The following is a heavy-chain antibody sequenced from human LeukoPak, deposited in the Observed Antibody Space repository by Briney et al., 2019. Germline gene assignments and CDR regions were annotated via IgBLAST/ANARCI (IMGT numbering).Heavy chain of an antibody. CDR1: GDSIISNIYW. J-gene: IGHJ3*01. D-gene: IGHD3-3*01. CDR2: TFYTGRT. V-gene: IGHV4-39*01. CDR3: TRRRHNFYDV. Sequence: SETLSLTCTVSGDSIISNIYWWDWVRLPPGKGLEWIGATFYTGRTFYSPSLKSRVTISVDTSKNQFSLDLRSATAADTAVYYCTRRRHNFYDVWGQGTRVTVSS.